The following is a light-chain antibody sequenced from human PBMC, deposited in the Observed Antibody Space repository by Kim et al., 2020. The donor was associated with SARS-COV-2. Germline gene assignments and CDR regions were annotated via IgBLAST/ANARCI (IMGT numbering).Light chain of an antibody. J-gene: IGKJ2*01. V-gene: IGKV2-24*01. Sequence: DIVMTQTPLSLPVTLGQPASISCRSSQSLLHSDGNTYLNWLQQRPGQPPRLLIYEVSKRFSGVPDRFSGSGAGTDFTLHISRVEAEDVAVYYCTQGTQFPYTFGQGTKLEIK. CDR2: EVS. CDR3: TQGTQFPYT. CDR1: QSLLHSDGNTY.